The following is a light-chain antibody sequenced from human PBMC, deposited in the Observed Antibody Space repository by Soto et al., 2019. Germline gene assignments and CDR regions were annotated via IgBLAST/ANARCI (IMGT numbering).Light chain of an antibody. CDR1: QGISKW. CDR3: QQYENLPT. CDR2: SAS. J-gene: IGKJ5*01. Sequence: DIQMTQSPSSVSASVGDRVTITFRASQGISKWLAWYQQKPGKGPNLLIYSASTLQRGVPSRFSGSGSGTDFTFTISRLQPEDIATYYCQQYENLPTFGQGARLEIK. V-gene: IGKV1-12*01.